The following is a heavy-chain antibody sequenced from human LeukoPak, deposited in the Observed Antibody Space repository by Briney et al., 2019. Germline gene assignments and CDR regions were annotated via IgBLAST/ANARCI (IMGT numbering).Heavy chain of an antibody. CDR2: ISWNSGSI. Sequence: PGGSLRLSCAASGFTFDDYAMHWVRQAPGKGLEWVSGISWNSGSIGYADSVKGRFTISRDNAKNSLYLQMNSLRAEDTAVYYCARDFGGSGSYYILTDWGQGTLVTVSS. CDR1: GFTFDDYA. V-gene: IGHV3-9*01. J-gene: IGHJ4*02. D-gene: IGHD3-10*01. CDR3: ARDFGGSGSYYILTD.